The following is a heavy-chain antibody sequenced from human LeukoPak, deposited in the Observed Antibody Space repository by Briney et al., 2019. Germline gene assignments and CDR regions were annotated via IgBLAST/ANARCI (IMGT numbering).Heavy chain of an antibody. V-gene: IGHV3-7*03. CDR3: ARDSEAYCGGDCYSGAPAFDY. J-gene: IGHJ4*02. D-gene: IGHD2-21*02. CDR1: GFTFSSYW. Sequence: GGSLRLSCAASGFTFSSYWMSWVRQAPGKGLEWVANIKKDGSEKYYVDSVKGRFTISRDNSKNTLYLQMSSLRSEDTAVYYCARDSEAYCGGDCYSGAPAFDYWGQGTLVTVSS. CDR2: IKKDGSEK.